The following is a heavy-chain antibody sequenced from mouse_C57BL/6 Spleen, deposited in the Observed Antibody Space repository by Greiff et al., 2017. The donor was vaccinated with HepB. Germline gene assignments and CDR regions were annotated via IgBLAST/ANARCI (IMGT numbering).Heavy chain of an antibody. V-gene: IGHV1-64*01. J-gene: IGHJ4*01. D-gene: IGHD2-3*01. Sequence: QVQLQQPGAELVKPGASVKLSCKASGYTFTSYWMHWVKQRPGQGLEWIGMIHPNSGSTNYNEKFKSKATLTVDKSSSTAYMQLSSLTSEDSAVYYWARTGGYFEVYLYYAMDYWGQGTSVTVSS. CDR2: IHPNSGST. CDR3: ARTGGYFEVYLYYAMDY. CDR1: GYTFTSYW.